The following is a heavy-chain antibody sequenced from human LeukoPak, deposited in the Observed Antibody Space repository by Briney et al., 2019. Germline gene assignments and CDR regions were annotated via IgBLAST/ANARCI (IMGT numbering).Heavy chain of an antibody. CDR3: ARLWGGYRPPDY. V-gene: IGHV4-39*01. J-gene: IGHJ4*02. D-gene: IGHD3-3*01. Sequence: SETLSLTCTVSGGSISGDSYYWGWIRQPPGKGLEWIGSIYYSGSTYYHPSLKSRVTISVDTSKNQSSLKLRSVTAADTAMYYCARLWGGYRPPDYWGQGTLVTVSS. CDR1: GGSISGDSYY. CDR2: IYYSGST.